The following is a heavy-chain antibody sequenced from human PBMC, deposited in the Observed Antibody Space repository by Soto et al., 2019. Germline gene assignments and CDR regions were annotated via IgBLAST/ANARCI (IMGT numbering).Heavy chain of an antibody. D-gene: IGHD3-10*01. J-gene: IGHJ5*02. V-gene: IGHV1-46*01. CDR3: ARAARRFGELFWFDP. CDR2: INPRGFFT. Sequence: QVQLVQSGAEVKKPGASVKVSCKASGYTFTSYNIHWVRQAPGQGLEWVGMINPRGFFTTYAQKFRGRVTMTGDTSTSVVYMELTNLRSEDTAVYYCARAARRFGELFWFDPWGQGTLVSVSS. CDR1: GYTFTSYN.